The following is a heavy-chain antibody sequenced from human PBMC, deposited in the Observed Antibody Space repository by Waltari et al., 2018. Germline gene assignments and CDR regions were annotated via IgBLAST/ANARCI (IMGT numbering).Heavy chain of an antibody. J-gene: IGHJ3*02. V-gene: IGHV1-69*01. CDR2: IITIFGTA. Sequence: QVQLVQSGAEVKKPGSSVKVSCKASGGTFSSYPISWGRWAPGPGPGWRGGIITIFGTAKYAQKFQGRVTITADESTSTAYMELSSLRSEDTAVYYCARVPITPKDIVVVPAANPGAFDIWGQGTMVTVSS. CDR3: ARVPITPKDIVVVPAANPGAFDI. D-gene: IGHD2-2*01. CDR1: GGTFSSYP.